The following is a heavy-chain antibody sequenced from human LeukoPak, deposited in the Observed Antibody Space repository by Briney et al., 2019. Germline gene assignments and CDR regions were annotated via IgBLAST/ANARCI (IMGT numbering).Heavy chain of an antibody. CDR1: GGSISSYY. CDR3: ARSPGYVDY. J-gene: IGHJ4*02. CDR2: IHYSGST. Sequence: SETLSLTCTVSGGSISSYYWSWIRQPPGKGLEWIGYIHYSGSTNYNPSLKSRVTISVDTSKNQFSLKLSSVTAADTAVYYCARSPGYVDYWGQGTLVTVSS. V-gene: IGHV4-59*08.